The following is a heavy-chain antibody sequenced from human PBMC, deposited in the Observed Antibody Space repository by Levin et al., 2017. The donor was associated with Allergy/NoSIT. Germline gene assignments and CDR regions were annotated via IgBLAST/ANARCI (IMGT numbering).Heavy chain of an antibody. CDR1: GFTFSSYA. CDR2: ISYDGSNK. D-gene: IGHD3-10*01. J-gene: IGHJ3*02. Sequence: GESLKISCAASGFTFSSYAMLWVRQAPGKGLEWVAVISYDGSNKYYADSVKGRFTISRDNSKNTLYLQMNSLRAEDTAVYYCARGGGLPARDAFDIWGQGTMVTVSS. CDR3: ARGGGLPARDAFDI. V-gene: IGHV3-30*04.